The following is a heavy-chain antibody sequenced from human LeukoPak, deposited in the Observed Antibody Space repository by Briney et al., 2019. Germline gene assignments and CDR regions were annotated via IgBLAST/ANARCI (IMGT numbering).Heavy chain of an antibody. CDR2: ISYDGSNK. CDR1: GFTFSSYA. D-gene: IGHD6-19*01. Sequence: PGGSLRLSCAASGFTFSSYAMHWVRQAPGKGLEWVAVISYDGSNKYYADSVKGRFTISRDNSKNTLYLQMNSLRAEDTAVYYCARELRALGHGSGWYLGYWGQGTLVTVSS. J-gene: IGHJ4*02. CDR3: ARELRALGHGSGWYLGY. V-gene: IGHV3-30-3*01.